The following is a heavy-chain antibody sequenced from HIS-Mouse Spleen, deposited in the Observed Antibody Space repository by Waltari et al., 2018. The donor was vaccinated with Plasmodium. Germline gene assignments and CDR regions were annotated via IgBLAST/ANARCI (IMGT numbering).Heavy chain of an antibody. Sequence: QVQLVESGAGVVQSGRYLRLSCAAFGFNFSGYGMHWVRQAPGKGLEWVAVISYDGSNKYYADSVKGRFTISRDNSKNTLYLQMNSLRAEDTAVYYCAKILSYSSSPEDYWGQGTLVTVSS. J-gene: IGHJ4*02. D-gene: IGHD6-6*01. V-gene: IGHV3-30*18. CDR3: AKILSYSSSPEDY. CDR2: ISYDGSNK. CDR1: GFNFSGYG.